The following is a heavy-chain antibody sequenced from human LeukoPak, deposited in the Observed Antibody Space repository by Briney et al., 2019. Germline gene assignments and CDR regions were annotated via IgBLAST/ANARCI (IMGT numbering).Heavy chain of an antibody. J-gene: IGHJ3*01. CDR1: GDSVSSNSAA. D-gene: IGHD3-10*01. V-gene: IGHV6-1*01. Sequence: SQYHSLTCAISGDSVSSNSAAWDWIRQSPSRGLEWLGRTYYRSKWFYDYAVSVKSRITINPDTSKNQFSLLLNSVTPEDTAVYYCTRDSGLGNDAFDVWGQGTMVTVSS. CDR2: TYYRSKWFY. CDR3: TRDSGLGNDAFDV.